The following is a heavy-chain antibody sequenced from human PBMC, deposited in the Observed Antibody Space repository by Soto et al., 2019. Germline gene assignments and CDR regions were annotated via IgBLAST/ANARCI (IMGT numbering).Heavy chain of an antibody. Sequence: ASVKVSCKTSGYTFTNYGISWVRQAPGQGLEWMAWISTSNGNRNYAQKFQDRVTMTTDTSTSTAYMELRSLRSDDTAVYYCARDGGYCTSASCYHSFDPWGQGALVTVSS. CDR1: GYTFTNYG. D-gene: IGHD2-2*01. CDR3: ARDGGYCTSASCYHSFDP. J-gene: IGHJ5*02. CDR2: ISTSNGNR. V-gene: IGHV1-18*01.